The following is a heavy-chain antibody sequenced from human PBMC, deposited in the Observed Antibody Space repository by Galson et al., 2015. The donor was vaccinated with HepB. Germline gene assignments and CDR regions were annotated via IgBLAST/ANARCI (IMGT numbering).Heavy chain of an antibody. CDR1: GLSFRSSW. J-gene: IGHJ4*02. V-gene: IGHV3-7*01. Sequence: SLRLSCAASGLSFRSSWMSWVRQAPGQGLEWVANIKEDGTEKYYGDSVKGRFTISRDNAKNSLYLQMYSLRVEDTAVYYCARWDHWGQGTLVTVSS. CDR2: IKEDGTEK. CDR3: ARWDH.